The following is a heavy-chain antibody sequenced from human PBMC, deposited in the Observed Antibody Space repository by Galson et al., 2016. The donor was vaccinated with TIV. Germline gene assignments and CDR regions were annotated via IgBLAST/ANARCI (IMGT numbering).Heavy chain of an antibody. CDR1: GVTFSLHA. J-gene: IGHJ6*02. D-gene: IGHD2-2*01. CDR2: IIPMFGTA. V-gene: IGHV1-69*13. Sequence: SVKVSCKASGVTFSLHAISWVRQAPGQGLEWMGGIIPMFGTANYAQKFQGRATITADESTNTAYMELSSRRSEDAAVYYCARPREGVQHQHYYSMDVWGQGTTITVSS. CDR3: ARPREGVQHQHYYSMDV.